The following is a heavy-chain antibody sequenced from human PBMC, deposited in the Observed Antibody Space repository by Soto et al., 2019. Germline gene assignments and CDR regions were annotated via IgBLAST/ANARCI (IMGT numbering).Heavy chain of an antibody. CDR2: IIGSGVST. Sequence: EVQLLESGGGLVQPGGSLRLSFAASGFTFSSYAMSWVRQAPGKGLEWVSAIIGSGVSTYYADSVKGRFTLSRDNSKNTLYKQINSLSAEDTAVYYSAHEGEYSGGCDNFDYWGHETLVTVSS. V-gene: IGHV3-23*01. CDR1: GFTFSSYA. J-gene: IGHJ4*01. CDR3: AHEGEYSGGCDNFDY. D-gene: IGHD6-19*01.